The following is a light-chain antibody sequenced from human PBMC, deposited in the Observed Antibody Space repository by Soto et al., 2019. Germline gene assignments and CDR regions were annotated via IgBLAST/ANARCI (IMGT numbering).Light chain of an antibody. V-gene: IGKV1-27*01. CDR1: QGISNY. CDR2: AAS. Sequence: DIQMTQSPSSLSASVGDRVTITCRASQGISNYLAWYQQKPGTVPKLLISAASTLQTGVPSRFSGGGSGTDFTLTISSLQPDDSATYYCQQYNSYLGTFGQGTKVDIK. CDR3: QQYNSYLGT. J-gene: IGKJ1*01.